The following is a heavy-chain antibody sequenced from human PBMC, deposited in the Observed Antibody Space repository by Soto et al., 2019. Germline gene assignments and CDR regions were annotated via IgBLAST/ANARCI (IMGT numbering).Heavy chain of an antibody. CDR1: GFTFSSYA. CDR3: ARDQGGTTLYYHGMDV. CDR2: ISYDGSNK. J-gene: IGHJ6*02. Sequence: QVQLVESGGGVVQPGRSLRLSCAASGFTFSSYAMHWVRQAPGQGLEWEALISYDGSNKYYADSVKGRFTISRDNSKNTLYLRMNSLRPEDTAVYHCARDQGGTTLYYHGMDVWGQGTTVTVSS. V-gene: IGHV3-30-3*01. D-gene: IGHD1-7*01.